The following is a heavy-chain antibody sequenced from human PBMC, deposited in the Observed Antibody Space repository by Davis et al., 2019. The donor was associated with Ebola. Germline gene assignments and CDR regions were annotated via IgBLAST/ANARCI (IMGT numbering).Heavy chain of an antibody. V-gene: IGHV4-59*11. J-gene: IGHJ1*01. CDR1: GASIGAHY. CDR2: FFSSELT. Sequence: MPSETLSLTCTVSGASIGAHYCAWFRQSPGRGLEYIGYFFSSELTDYNPSLRGRVTLSVDLHKNQFSLKLTSVTAADTAVYYCATKNIVTQGLFYFHTWGRGTLVAVST. CDR3: ATKNIVTQGLFYFHT. D-gene: IGHD2-21*01.